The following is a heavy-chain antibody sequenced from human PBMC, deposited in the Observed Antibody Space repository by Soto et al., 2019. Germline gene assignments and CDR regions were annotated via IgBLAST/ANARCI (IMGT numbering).Heavy chain of an antibody. J-gene: IGHJ4*02. CDR1: GFTFSSYG. Sequence: QVQLVESGGGVVQPGRSLRLSCAASGFTFSSYGMHWVRQAPGKGLEWVAVISYDGSNKYYADSVKGRFTISRDNSKNTLYLQMNSLRAEDTAVYYCAKDTIFGVRRNFDYWGQGTLVTVSS. D-gene: IGHD3-3*01. V-gene: IGHV3-30*18. CDR3: AKDTIFGVRRNFDY. CDR2: ISYDGSNK.